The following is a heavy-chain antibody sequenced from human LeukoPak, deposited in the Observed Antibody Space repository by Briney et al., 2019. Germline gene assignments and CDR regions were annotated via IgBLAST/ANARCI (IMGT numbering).Heavy chain of an antibody. V-gene: IGHV3-23*01. J-gene: IGHJ4*02. CDR1: GFTFSSYA. CDR2: ISGSGGST. D-gene: IGHD3-22*01. CDR3: AKGEYYYGSSGHFDY. Sequence: PGGSLRLSCAASGFTFSSYAMSWVRQAPGKGLEWVAAISGSGGSTYYADSVKGRFTISRDNSKNTLYLQMNSLRAEDTAVYYCAKGEYYYGSSGHFDYWGQGTLVTVSS.